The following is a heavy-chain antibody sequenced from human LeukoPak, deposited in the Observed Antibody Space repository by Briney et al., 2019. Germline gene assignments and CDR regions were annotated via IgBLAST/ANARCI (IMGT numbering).Heavy chain of an antibody. V-gene: IGHV4-34*01. CDR3: ARLRKIAAAGTCFDY. CDR2: INHSGST. CDR1: GGSFSGYY. D-gene: IGHD6-13*01. Sequence: PSETLSLTCAVYGGSFSGYYWSWIRQPPGKGLEWIGEINHSGSTNYNPSLKSRVTISVDTSKNQFSLKLSSVTAADTAVHYCARLRKIAAAGTCFDYWGQGTLVTVSS. J-gene: IGHJ4*02.